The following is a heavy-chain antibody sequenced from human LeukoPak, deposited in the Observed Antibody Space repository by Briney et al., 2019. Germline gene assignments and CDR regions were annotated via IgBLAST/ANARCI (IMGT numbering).Heavy chain of an antibody. Sequence: PGGSLRLSCAASGFTFSSYWMHWVRQAPGKGLVWVSRIKSDGSSTTYADSVKGRFTISRDNAKNTLYLQMNSLRAEDSAVYYCARGYGDWFDPWGQGTLVTVSS. CDR1: GFTFSSYW. J-gene: IGHJ5*02. D-gene: IGHD4-17*01. CDR2: IKSDGSST. V-gene: IGHV3-74*01. CDR3: ARGYGDWFDP.